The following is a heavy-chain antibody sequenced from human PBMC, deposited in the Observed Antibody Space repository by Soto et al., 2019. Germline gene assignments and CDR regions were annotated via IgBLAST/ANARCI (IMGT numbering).Heavy chain of an antibody. Sequence: QLQLVESGGGVVQPGRSLRLSCAASGFTFSDYGMHWVRQAPGTGLEWVAVISHDGSDKYYADSVKGRFTISRDNSKNRLYLQMNSLRAEDTAVYYCATMERLFDHWGQGTLVTVSS. CDR2: ISHDGSDK. CDR1: GFTFSDYG. V-gene: IGHV3-30*03. J-gene: IGHJ4*02. CDR3: ATMERLFDH. D-gene: IGHD3-3*01.